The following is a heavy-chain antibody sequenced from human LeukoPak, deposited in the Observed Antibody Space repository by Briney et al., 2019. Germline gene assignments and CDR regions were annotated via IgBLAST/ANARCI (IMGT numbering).Heavy chain of an antibody. D-gene: IGHD2-21*02. CDR3: ARRWFSPVPSRLPWYFDL. CDR2: MNPNSGNT. Sequence: ASVKVSCKASGYTFTSYDINWVRQATGQGLEWMGWMNPNSGNTGYAQKFQGRVTITRNTSISTAYMVLSSLRSEDTAVYYCARRWFSPVPSRLPWYFDLWGRGTLVTVSS. J-gene: IGHJ2*01. V-gene: IGHV1-8*03. CDR1: GYTFTSYD.